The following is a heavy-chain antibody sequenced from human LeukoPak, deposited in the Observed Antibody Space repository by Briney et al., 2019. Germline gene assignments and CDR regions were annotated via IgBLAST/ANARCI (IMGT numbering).Heavy chain of an antibody. D-gene: IGHD3-9*01. CDR3: ARDLLRYFDPGGD. Sequence: SVKVSCKASGGTFSSYAISWVRQAPGQGLEWMGGIILIFGTTNYAQKFQGRVTITADESTSTAYMELSSLRSEDTAVYYCARDLLRYFDPGGDWGQGTLVTVSS. CDR1: GGTFSSYA. CDR2: IILIFGTT. V-gene: IGHV1-69*13. J-gene: IGHJ4*02.